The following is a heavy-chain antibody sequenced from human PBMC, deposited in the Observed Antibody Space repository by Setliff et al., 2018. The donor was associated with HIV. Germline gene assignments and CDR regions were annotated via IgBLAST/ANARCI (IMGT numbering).Heavy chain of an antibody. Sequence: PSETLSLTCTVSNGSIGSSSYFWGRIRQPPGKGLEWIGNIFYSGSTYYNPSLKSRVTISVDTSKNHFSLRLSSVTAADTAVYYCAAATTLDYWGQGTLVTVSS. CDR2: IFYSGST. V-gene: IGHV4-39*02. J-gene: IGHJ4*02. CDR1: NGSIGSSSYF. CDR3: AAATTLDY. D-gene: IGHD1-26*01.